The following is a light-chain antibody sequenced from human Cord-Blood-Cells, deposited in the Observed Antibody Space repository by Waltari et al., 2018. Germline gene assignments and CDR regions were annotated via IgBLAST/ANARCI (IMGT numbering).Light chain of an antibody. Sequence: QSALTQPASVSGSPGQSITISCTGTSSDVGRSNLVSWYQQHPGKAPKLMIYEGSKRPSGVSNRFSGSKSGNTASLTISGLQAEDEADYYCCSYAGSSSLYVFGTGTKVTVL. V-gene: IGLV2-23*01. CDR1: SSDVGRSNL. CDR3: CSYAGSSSLYV. J-gene: IGLJ1*01. CDR2: EGS.